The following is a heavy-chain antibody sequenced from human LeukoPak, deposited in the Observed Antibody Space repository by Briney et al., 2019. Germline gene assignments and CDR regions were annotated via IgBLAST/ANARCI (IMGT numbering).Heavy chain of an antibody. CDR1: GFTFSSYD. J-gene: IGHJ4*02. Sequence: PGGSLRLSCAASGFTFSSYDMNWVRQAPGKGLEWVSAISDSGGTTYYTDSVKGRFTVSRDNSKNTLYLQLNSLRAEDTAVYYCAKENSGAYLTQNFDYWGQGTLVTVSS. D-gene: IGHD1-26*01. CDR2: ISDSGGTT. CDR3: AKENSGAYLTQNFDY. V-gene: IGHV3-23*01.